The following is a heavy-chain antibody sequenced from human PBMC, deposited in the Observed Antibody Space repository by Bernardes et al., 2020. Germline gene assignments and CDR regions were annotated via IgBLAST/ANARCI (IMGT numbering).Heavy chain of an antibody. CDR3: ARGPDDSPGIGYGLDV. J-gene: IGHJ6*04. CDR1: GDSINNFY. Sequence: SETLSLTCTVSGDSINNFYWSWIRQPPGKGLEWIGYIYHYETTNYNPSLKSRVTISLDRSKTQVSLNLSSVTAADTAVYYCARGPDDSPGIGYGLDVWGRGTTVTVSS. V-gene: IGHV4-59*01. CDR2: IYHYETT. D-gene: IGHD3-3*01.